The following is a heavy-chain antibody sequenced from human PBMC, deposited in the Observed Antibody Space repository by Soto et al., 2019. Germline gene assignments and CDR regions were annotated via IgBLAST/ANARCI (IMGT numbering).Heavy chain of an antibody. V-gene: IGHV1-2*04. CDR3: ARDAGLTERILNV. CDR2: INPNSGGT. J-gene: IGHJ6*04. D-gene: IGHD2-15*01. CDR1: GYTFTGYY. Sequence: ASVKVSCKASGYTFTGYYMHWVRQAPGQGLEWMGWINPNSGGTNYAQKFQGWVTMTRDTSISTAYMELSRLRSDDTAVYYCARDAGLTERILNVWGKGTTVPVSS.